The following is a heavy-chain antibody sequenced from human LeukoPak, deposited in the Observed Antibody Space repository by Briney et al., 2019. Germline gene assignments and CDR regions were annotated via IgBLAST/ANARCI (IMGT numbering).Heavy chain of an antibody. CDR3: ARVPNCSSTSCYTGEYYYYYYYMDV. J-gene: IGHJ6*03. Sequence: ASVKVSCKASGGTFSSYAISWVRQAPGQGLEWMGGIIPIFGTANYAQKFQGRVTITTDESTSTAYMELSSLRSEDTAVYYCARVPNCSSTSCYTGEYYYYYYYMDVWGKGTTVTVSS. D-gene: IGHD2-2*02. CDR1: GGTFSSYA. V-gene: IGHV1-69*05. CDR2: IIPIFGTA.